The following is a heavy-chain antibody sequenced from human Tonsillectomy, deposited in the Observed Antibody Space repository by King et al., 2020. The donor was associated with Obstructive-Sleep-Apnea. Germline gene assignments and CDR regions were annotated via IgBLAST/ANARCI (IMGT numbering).Heavy chain of an antibody. D-gene: IGHD6-19*01. J-gene: IGHJ4*02. CDR2: IGTAGDT. Sequence: VQLVESGGGLVQPGGSLRLSCAASGFTFSSYDMHWVRQATGKGLEWVSAIGTAGDTYYPGSVKGRFTISRENAKNSLYLQMNSLRAGDTAVYYCARAVAGTEGGFDYWGQGTLVTVSS. V-gene: IGHV3-13*01. CDR1: GFTFSSYD. CDR3: ARAVAGTEGGFDY.